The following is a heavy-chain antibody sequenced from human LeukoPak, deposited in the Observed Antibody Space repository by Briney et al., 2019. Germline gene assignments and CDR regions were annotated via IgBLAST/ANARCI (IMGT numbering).Heavy chain of an antibody. CDR2: IYPRDSDT. Sequence: GEALKISCKGSGYNFDSYWIAWVRQMPGRGLEWMGIIYPRDSDTRYSPSFQGQVTISADKSFTTAYLQWTSLRASDTAMYYCARRGGYSSNDFVYWGQGTQVSVSS. D-gene: IGHD6-19*01. V-gene: IGHV5-51*01. CDR1: GYNFDSYW. J-gene: IGHJ4*02. CDR3: ARRGGYSSNDFVY.